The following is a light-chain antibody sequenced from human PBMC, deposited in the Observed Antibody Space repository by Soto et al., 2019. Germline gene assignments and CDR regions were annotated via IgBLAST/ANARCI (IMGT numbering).Light chain of an antibody. Sequence: EIVLTQSPATLSLSPGERATLSCRASQSVTSRLAWYQQRPGQAPRLLIFDASYRATGVPGRFRGSGSGTDYTLTISSLEPEDFAVYYCQQRYNWPLTFGGGTKVDIK. V-gene: IGKV3-11*01. CDR3: QQRYNWPLT. CDR2: DAS. CDR1: QSVTSR. J-gene: IGKJ4*01.